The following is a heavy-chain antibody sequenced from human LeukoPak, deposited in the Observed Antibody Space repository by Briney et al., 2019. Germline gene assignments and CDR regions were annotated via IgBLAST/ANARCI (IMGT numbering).Heavy chain of an antibody. CDR3: AKEGEAWELQGYFDY. CDR2: ISYDGSNK. V-gene: IGHV3-30*18. J-gene: IGHJ4*02. D-gene: IGHD1-26*01. CDR1: GFTFSSYG. Sequence: GGSLRLSCAASGFTFSSYGMHWVRQAPGKGLEWVAVISYDGSNKYYADSVKGRFTISRDNFKNTLYLQMNSLRAEDTAVYYCAKEGEAWELQGYFDYWGQGTLVTVSS.